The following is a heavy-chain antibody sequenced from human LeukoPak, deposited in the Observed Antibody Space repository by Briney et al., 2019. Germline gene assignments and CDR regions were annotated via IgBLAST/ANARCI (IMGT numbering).Heavy chain of an antibody. J-gene: IGHJ3*02. V-gene: IGHV3-21*01. Sequence: GGSLSLSCAASGFTFCSYSMNWVRQAPGKGLEWVSSISSSSSYIYYADSVKGRFTISRDNAKHSLYLQMNSLRAEDTAVYYCAKICSSTSCHDAFDIWGQGTMVTVSS. CDR3: AKICSSTSCHDAFDI. CDR2: ISSSSSYI. D-gene: IGHD2-2*01. CDR1: GFTFCSYS.